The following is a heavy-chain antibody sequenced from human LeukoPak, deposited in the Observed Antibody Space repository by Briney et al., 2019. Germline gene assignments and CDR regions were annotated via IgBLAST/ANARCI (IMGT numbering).Heavy chain of an antibody. D-gene: IGHD2-2*02. CDR3: ARDLGYCSSTSCYRDWNWFDP. V-gene: IGHV3-48*01. CDR1: GSTFSSYS. CDR2: ISSSSSTI. Sequence: GGSLRLSCAASGSTFSSYSMNWVRQAPGKGLEWVSYISSSSSTIYYADSVKGRFTISRDNAKNSLYLPMNSLRAEDTAVYYCARDLGYCSSTSCYRDWNWFDPWGQGTLVTVSS. J-gene: IGHJ5*02.